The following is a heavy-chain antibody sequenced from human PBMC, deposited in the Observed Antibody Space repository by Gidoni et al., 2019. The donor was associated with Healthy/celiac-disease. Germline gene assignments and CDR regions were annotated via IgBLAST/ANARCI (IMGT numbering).Heavy chain of an antibody. D-gene: IGHD3-10*01. Sequence: EVQLLESGGGLGQPGGSLRLACAASGVTFSSYAMSWVRQAPGKGLEGVSSISCSGGSTYYADSVQGRFTISRDNSKNTLYLQMTSLSAEDTAVYYCANDRTRSYYGSGRSNYFDYWGQGTLVTVSS. CDR2: ISCSGGST. J-gene: IGHJ4*02. CDR1: GVTFSSYA. CDR3: ANDRTRSYYGSGRSNYFDY. V-gene: IGHV3-23*01.